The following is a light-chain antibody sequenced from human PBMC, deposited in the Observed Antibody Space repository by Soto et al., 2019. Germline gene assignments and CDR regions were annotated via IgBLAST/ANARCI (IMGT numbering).Light chain of an antibody. Sequence: QSALTQPPSASGSPGQSGNIACTGTGSDVGGYNYVSWYQQYAGKAPKLMISEVSKRPSGVPDRFSGSKSGNTASLTVSGLQAEDEADYYCSSYAGSNKSVFGTGTKVTVL. CDR3: SSYAGSNKSV. V-gene: IGLV2-8*01. CDR2: EVS. CDR1: GSDVGGYNY. J-gene: IGLJ1*01.